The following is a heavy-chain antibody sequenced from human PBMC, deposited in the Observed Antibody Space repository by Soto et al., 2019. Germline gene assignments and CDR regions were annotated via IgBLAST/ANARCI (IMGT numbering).Heavy chain of an antibody. CDR3: ARVRGYSSGWGYYYYYGMDV. V-gene: IGHV4-34*01. CDR1: GGSSIGYY. CDR2: INHSGST. J-gene: IGHJ6*02. D-gene: IGHD6-19*01. Sequence: TWAPLSLTCAVYGGSSIGYYWSWIRQPPGKGLEWIVEINHSGSTNYNPSLKSRVTISVDTSKNQFSLKLSSVTAADTAVYYCARVRGYSSGWGYYYYYGMDVWGQGTTVTVSS.